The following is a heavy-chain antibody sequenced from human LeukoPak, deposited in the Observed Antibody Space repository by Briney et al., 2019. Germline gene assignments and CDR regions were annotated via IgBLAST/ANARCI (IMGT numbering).Heavy chain of an antibody. Sequence: SGGSLRLSCAASGFTFSSYAMHWVRRAPGKGLEWVAVISYDGSNKYYADSVKGRFTISRDNSKNTLYLQMNSLRAEDTAVYYCARDNDSSGYYFDGAIDYWGQGTLVTVSS. CDR3: ARDNDSSGYYFDGAIDY. CDR2: ISYDGSNK. CDR1: GFTFSSYA. V-gene: IGHV3-30-3*01. J-gene: IGHJ4*02. D-gene: IGHD3-22*01.